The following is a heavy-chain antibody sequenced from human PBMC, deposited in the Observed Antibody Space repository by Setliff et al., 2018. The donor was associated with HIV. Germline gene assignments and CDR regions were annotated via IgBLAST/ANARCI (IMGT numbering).Heavy chain of an antibody. CDR1: GFTFSHYG. CDR2: IKQDGSEK. V-gene: IGHV3-7*03. Sequence: PGGSLRLSCAASGFTFSHYGMHWVRQAPGKGLEWVANIKQDGSEKYYVDSVKGRFTISRDNAKNSLYLQMNSLRAEDTAVYYCATDRGTYWGQGTLVTVSS. CDR3: ATDRGTY. J-gene: IGHJ4*02. D-gene: IGHD1-7*01.